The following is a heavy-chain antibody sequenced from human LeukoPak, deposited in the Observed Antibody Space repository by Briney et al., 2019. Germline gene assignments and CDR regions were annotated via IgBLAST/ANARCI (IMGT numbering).Heavy chain of an antibody. CDR2: FYYGGNT. Sequence: SETLSLTCSVSGVSIRSSTFYWGWIRQPPGRGLDWIGSFYYGGNTYYNPSLESRVTISVDASKNQFSLKLTSVTAADTAVYYCASLLLVGATDPFDSWGQGTLVTVSS. V-gene: IGHV4-39*01. J-gene: IGHJ4*02. CDR3: ASLLLVGATDPFDS. D-gene: IGHD1-26*01. CDR1: GVSIRSSTFY.